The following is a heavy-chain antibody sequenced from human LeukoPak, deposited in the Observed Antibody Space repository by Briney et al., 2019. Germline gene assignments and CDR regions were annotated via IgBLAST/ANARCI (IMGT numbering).Heavy chain of an antibody. CDR2: VSGSGDST. CDR1: GFTFSSYA. D-gene: IGHD5-12*01. CDR3: AKSPHIASHIDFDY. V-gene: IGHV3-23*01. Sequence: PGGSLRLSCAASGFTFSSYAMSWVRQAPGKGLEWVSTVSGSGDSTWYADSVKGRFTISRDNSKSTLYLQMNSLRAEDTAVYYCAKSPHIASHIDFDYWGQGTLVTVSS. J-gene: IGHJ4*02.